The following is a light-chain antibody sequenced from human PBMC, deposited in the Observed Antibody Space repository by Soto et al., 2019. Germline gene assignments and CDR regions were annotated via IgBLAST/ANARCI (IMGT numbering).Light chain of an antibody. J-gene: IGKJ2*01. CDR1: QSVSSY. Sequence: EIVLTQSPATLSLSPGERATLSCRASQSVSSYLAWYQQKPGQAPRLLIYDASNRATGIPARFSGSGSGTDVTLTISSLEPEDFAVYYCQQRSNWPYTCGQGTKLEIK. CDR3: QQRSNWPYT. V-gene: IGKV3-11*01. CDR2: DAS.